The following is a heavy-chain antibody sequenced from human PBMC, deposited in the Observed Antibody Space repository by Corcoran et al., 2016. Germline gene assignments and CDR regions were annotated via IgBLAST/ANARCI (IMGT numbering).Heavy chain of an antibody. V-gene: IGHV1-18*01. CDR1: GYTFTSYG. Sequence: QVQLVQSGAEVKKPGASVKVSCKASGYTFTSYGISWVRQAPGQGLEWMGWISAYNGNTNYAQKLQGRVTMTTDTSTSTAYMELRSLRSDDTAVYYCARAPAPDFWSGYYYYYYGMDVWGQGTTVTVSS. CDR2: ISAYNGNT. CDR3: ARAPAPDFWSGYYYYYYGMDV. J-gene: IGHJ6*02. D-gene: IGHD3-3*01.